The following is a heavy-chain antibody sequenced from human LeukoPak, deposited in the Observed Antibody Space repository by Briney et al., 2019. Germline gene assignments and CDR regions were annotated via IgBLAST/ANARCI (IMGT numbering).Heavy chain of an antibody. D-gene: IGHD7-27*01. J-gene: IGHJ4*02. CDR3: AKDGGLWVSAHWGDS. CDR1: GFTVSSNY. CDR2: ITTSDGNT. V-gene: IGHV3-23*01. Sequence: GGSLRLSCAASGFTVSSNYMNWVRQAPGKGLEWVSTITTSDGNTYYADSVKGRFTVSRDNSKNTLFLQMNSLRAEDTAVYYCAKDGGLWVSAHWGDSWGRGTLVTVSS.